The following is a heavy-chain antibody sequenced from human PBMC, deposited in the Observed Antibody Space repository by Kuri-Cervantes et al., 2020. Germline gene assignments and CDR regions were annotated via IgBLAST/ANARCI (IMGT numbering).Heavy chain of an antibody. J-gene: IGHJ6*03. CDR1: GYSFSGYY. Sequence: ASVKVSCKASGYSFSGYYMYWVRQAPGQGLEWMGWINPDSGGTNYAQKFQGWVTMTRDTSISTAYMELIRLRSDDTAVYYCARGDYGDYAPHYYYMDVWGRGTTVTVSS. CDR3: ARGDYGDYAPHYYYMDV. V-gene: IGHV1-2*04. D-gene: IGHD4-17*01. CDR2: INPDSGGT.